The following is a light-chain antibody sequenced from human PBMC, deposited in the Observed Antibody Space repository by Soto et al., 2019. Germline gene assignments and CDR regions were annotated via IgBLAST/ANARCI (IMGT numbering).Light chain of an antibody. CDR3: QQYGGSFWT. J-gene: IGKJ1*01. CDR1: QSVSSSF. CDR2: GAS. Sequence: EIVLTRSPGTLSLSPGDRATLSCRASQSVSSSFVAWYQQKPGQAPRVLIYGASSRATGIPDRFSGSGSGADFTLTISRLEPEDFAMYYCQQYGGSFWTFGQGTKVEIK. V-gene: IGKV3-20*01.